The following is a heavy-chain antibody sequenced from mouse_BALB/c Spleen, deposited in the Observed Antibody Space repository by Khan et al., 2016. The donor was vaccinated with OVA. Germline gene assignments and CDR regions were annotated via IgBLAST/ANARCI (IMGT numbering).Heavy chain of an antibody. J-gene: IGHJ2*01. V-gene: IGHV1-7*01. CDR2: INPTSGYT. D-gene: IGHD1-1*01. Sequence: QVQLQQSGAELAKPGASVKMSCKASGYTFNTYWMHWVKQRPGQGLEWIGYINPTSGYTDYNEKFKDRATLSADKSSSTAYMQLSSLTSEDSAVYYCTRGRIDYWGQGTTLTVSS. CDR1: GYTFNTYW. CDR3: TRGRIDY.